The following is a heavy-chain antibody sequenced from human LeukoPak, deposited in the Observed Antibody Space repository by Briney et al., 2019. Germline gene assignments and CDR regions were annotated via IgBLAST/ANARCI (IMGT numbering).Heavy chain of an antibody. CDR3: ARDYTLYDYVWGSYRFGEGFDH. D-gene: IGHD3-16*02. V-gene: IGHV4-39*07. J-gene: IGHJ4*02. CDR2: IYYSGST. CDR1: GGSISSSSYY. Sequence: SETLSLTCTVSGGSISSSSYYWGWIRQPPGKELEWIGNIYYSGSTYYNPSLKSRVTISVDTSKNQFSLKLSSVTAADTAVYYCARDYTLYDYVWGSYRFGEGFDHWGQGTLVTVSS.